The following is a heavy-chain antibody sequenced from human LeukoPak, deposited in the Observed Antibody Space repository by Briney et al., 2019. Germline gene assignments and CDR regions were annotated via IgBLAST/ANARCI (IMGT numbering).Heavy chain of an antibody. D-gene: IGHD5-18*01. V-gene: IGHV3-23*01. CDR3: AKAGQLWPYFDY. Sequence: GGSLRLSCAASGFTFNNYAMNWVRQAPGKGLEWVSAISGSGGSTYYADSVKGRFTISRDNSKNTLYLQMNSLRAEDTAVYYCAKAGQLWPYFDYWGQGTLVTVSS. CDR1: GFTFNNYA. CDR2: ISGSGGST. J-gene: IGHJ4*02.